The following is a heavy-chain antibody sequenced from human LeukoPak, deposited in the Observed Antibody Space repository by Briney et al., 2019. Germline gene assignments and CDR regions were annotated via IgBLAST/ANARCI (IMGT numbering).Heavy chain of an antibody. J-gene: IGHJ4*02. CDR1: GGSLSGYY. Sequence: PSETLSLTCAVYGGSLSGYYWSWIRQPPGKGLEWIGEINHSGSTNYNPSLKSRVTISVDTSKNQFSLKLSSVTAADTAVYYCAREIAVAGRGDYWGQGTLVTVSS. CDR3: AREIAVAGRGDY. D-gene: IGHD6-19*01. V-gene: IGHV4-34*01. CDR2: INHSGST.